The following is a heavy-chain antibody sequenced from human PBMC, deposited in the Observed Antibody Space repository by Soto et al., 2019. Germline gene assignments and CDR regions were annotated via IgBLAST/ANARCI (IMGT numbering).Heavy chain of an antibody. V-gene: IGHV3-21*04. CDR1: GFTFSSYS. CDR2: ISSSSSYI. J-gene: IGHJ4*02. CDR3: ARDFPIKAGSITMVRGVIISSPLDY. D-gene: IGHD3-10*01. Sequence: GGSLRLSCAASGFTFSSYSMNWVRQAPGKGLEWVSSISSSSSYIYYADSVKGRFTISRENAKNSLYLQMNSLRAEDTAVYYCARDFPIKAGSITMVRGVIISSPLDYWGQGTLVTVSS.